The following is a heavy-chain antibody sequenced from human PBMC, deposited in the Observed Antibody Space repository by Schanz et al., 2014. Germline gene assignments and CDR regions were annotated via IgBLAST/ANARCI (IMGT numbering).Heavy chain of an antibody. CDR1: GFTVSSHY. CDR2: VYMSAAST. CDR3: ARDEGRDGYNLAFDV. Sequence: VQLVESGGGVVQPGRSLRLSCAVSGFTVSSHYMSWVRQAPGKGLEWVSTVYMSAASTRYADSVKGRFIISRDSSKNTLFLQMNSLRPEDTALYFCARDEGRDGYNLAFDVWGQGTLVTVSS. J-gene: IGHJ3*01. V-gene: IGHV3-53*01. D-gene: IGHD5-12*01.